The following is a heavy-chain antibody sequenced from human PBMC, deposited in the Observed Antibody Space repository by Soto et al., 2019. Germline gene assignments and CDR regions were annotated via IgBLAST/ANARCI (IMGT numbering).Heavy chain of an antibody. Sequence: QVQLVQSGTEVKKPGSSVTVSCKASGGPYSKYSISWVRQAPGQGLEWMGRIIPIFDMTNYAQKFQGRVQIYPDKSTNTVYMDPGSLKSEETAVFYCARSLLGDHYDSDGLEPRGQGTLVSVSS. CDR2: IIPIFDMT. V-gene: IGHV1-69*02. CDR3: ARSLLGDHYDSDGLEP. CDR1: GGPYSKYS. J-gene: IGHJ5*02. D-gene: IGHD3-22*01.